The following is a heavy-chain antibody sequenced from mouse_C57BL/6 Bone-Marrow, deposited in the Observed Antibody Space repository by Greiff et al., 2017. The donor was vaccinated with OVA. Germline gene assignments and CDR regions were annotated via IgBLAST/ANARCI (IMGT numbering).Heavy chain of an antibody. D-gene: IGHD1-1*01. J-gene: IGHJ2*01. CDR3: ARHGITTVVASYYFDY. Sequence: EVMLVESGGDLVKPGGSLKLSCAASGFTFSSYGMSWVRQTPDKRLEWVATISSGGSYTYYPDSVKGRFTISRANAKNTLYLQMSSLKSEDTAMYYCARHGITTVVASYYFDYWGQGTTLTVSS. CDR1: GFTFSSYG. CDR2: ISSGGSYT. V-gene: IGHV5-6*01.